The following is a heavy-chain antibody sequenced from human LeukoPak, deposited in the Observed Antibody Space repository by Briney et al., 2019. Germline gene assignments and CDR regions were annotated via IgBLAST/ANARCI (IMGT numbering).Heavy chain of an antibody. CDR2: IIPILGIA. CDR3: ARSPGIAAAGYFDY. J-gene: IGHJ4*02. D-gene: IGHD6-13*01. CDR1: GYTFTSYG. Sequence: SVKVSCKASGYTFTSYGISWVRQAPGQGLEWMGRIIPILGIANYAQKFQGRVTITADKSTSTAYMELSSLRSEDTAVYYCARSPGIAAAGYFDYWGQGTLVTVSS. V-gene: IGHV1-69*04.